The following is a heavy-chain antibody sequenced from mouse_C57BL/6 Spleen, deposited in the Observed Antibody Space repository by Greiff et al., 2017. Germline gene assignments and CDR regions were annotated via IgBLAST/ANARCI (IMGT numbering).Heavy chain of an antibody. Sequence: VQLQQSGAELAKPGASVKLSCKASGYTFTSYWMHWVKQRPGQGLEWIGYINPSSGYTKYNQKFKDKATLTADKSSRTAYMQLSSLTYEDSAVYYCASRYDFDDWGQGTTLTVSS. CDR2: INPSSGYT. V-gene: IGHV1-7*01. J-gene: IGHJ2*01. CDR3: ASRYDFDD. CDR1: GYTFTSYW. D-gene: IGHD2-12*01.